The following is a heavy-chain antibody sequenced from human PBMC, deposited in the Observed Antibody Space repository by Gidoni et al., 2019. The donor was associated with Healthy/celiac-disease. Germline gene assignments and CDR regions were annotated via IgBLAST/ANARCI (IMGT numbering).Heavy chain of an antibody. V-gene: IGHV3-53*01. J-gene: IGHJ4*02. CDR2: IYGGGST. CDR1: GFTVSSNY. CDR3: ARGQWELLPFDY. D-gene: IGHD1-26*01. Sequence: EVQLVESGGGWIQPGGSLRLSCAASGFTVSSNYMSWVRQAPGKGLEWVLVIYGGGSTYYADSVKGRFTISRDNSKNTLYLQMNSLRAEDTAVYYCARGQWELLPFDYWGQGTLVTVSS.